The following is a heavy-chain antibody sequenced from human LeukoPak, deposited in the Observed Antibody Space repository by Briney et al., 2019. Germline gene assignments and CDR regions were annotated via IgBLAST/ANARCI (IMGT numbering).Heavy chain of an antibody. CDR1: GGSISSGGYY. J-gene: IGHJ4*02. Sequence: TPSETLSLTCTVSGGSISSGGYYWSWIRQHPGKGLEWIGYIYYSGCTYYNPSLKSRVTISVDTSKNQFSLKLSSVTAADTAVYYCARVTYYDFWSGRGYYFDYWGQGTLVTVSS. V-gene: IGHV4-31*03. CDR3: ARVTYYDFWSGRGYYFDY. CDR2: IYYSGCT. D-gene: IGHD3-3*01.